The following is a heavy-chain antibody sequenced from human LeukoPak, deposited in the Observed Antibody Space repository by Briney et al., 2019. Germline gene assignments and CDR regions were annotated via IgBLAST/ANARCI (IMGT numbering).Heavy chain of an antibody. D-gene: IGHD5-12*01. J-gene: IGHJ4*02. CDR1: GGSFSGYY. CDR3: ARVKWLRFPFDY. CDR2: INHSGST. V-gene: IGHV4-34*01. Sequence: SETLSLTCAVYGGSFSGYYWSWIRQPPGKGLEWIGEINHSGSTNYNPSLESRVTISVDTSKNQFSLKLSSVTAADTAVYYCARVKWLRFPFDYWGQGTLVTVSS.